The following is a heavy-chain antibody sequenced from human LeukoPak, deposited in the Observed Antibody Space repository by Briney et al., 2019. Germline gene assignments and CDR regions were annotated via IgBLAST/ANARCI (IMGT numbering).Heavy chain of an antibody. V-gene: IGHV3-30*04. CDR3: ARDSMITFGGVIVTGVLDY. Sequence: PGGSLRLSCAASGFTFSSYAMHWVRQAPGKGLEWVAVISYDGSNKYYADSVKGRFTISRDNSKNTLYLQMNSLRAEDTAVYYCARDSMITFGGVIVTGVLDYWGQGTLVTVSS. CDR2: ISYDGSNK. J-gene: IGHJ4*02. D-gene: IGHD3-16*02. CDR1: GFTFSSYA.